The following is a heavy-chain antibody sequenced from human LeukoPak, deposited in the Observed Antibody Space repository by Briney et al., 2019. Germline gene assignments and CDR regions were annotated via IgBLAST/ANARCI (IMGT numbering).Heavy chain of an antibody. D-gene: IGHD1-14*01. J-gene: IGHJ6*02. CDR2: IRWDGGTA. CDR3: AKDFVHRMVYYGLDV. Sequence: GGSLRLSCAATGFTFDDYTLHWVRQVPGKGLGWVSLIRWDGGTAYYADSVKGRFTISRDNRKNFLYLQMNSLRTEDTALYYCAKDFVHRMVYYGLDVWGQGTTVTVSS. V-gene: IGHV3-43*01. CDR1: GFTFDDYT.